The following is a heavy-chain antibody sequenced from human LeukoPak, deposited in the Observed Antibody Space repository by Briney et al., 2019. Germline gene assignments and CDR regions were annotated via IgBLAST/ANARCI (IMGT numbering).Heavy chain of an antibody. D-gene: IGHD3-22*01. CDR1: GYSLTSYW. CDR3: ARPMDYYDSSGYPWGY. Sequence: GESLKISCKGSGYSLTSYWIGWVRQMPGKGLEWMGIIYPGDSDTRYSPSFQGQVTISADKSISTAYLQWSSLKASDTAMYYCARPMDYYDSSGYPWGYWGQGTLVTVSS. V-gene: IGHV5-51*01. J-gene: IGHJ4*02. CDR2: IYPGDSDT.